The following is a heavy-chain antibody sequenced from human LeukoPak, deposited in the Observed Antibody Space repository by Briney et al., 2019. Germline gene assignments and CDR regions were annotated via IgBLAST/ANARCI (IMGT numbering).Heavy chain of an antibody. CDR3: AQEPKRSGWFDP. CDR1: GFTFSSYA. CDR2: ISGDDRCT. J-gene: IGHJ5*02. V-gene: IGHV3-23*01. D-gene: IGHD1-26*01. Sequence: PGGSLRLSCAASGFTFSSYAMSWVRQAPGKGLEWVSTISGDDRCTYYAASMQRRFNISRDNAKNTQCLQMHLLRAEDTAVYHCAQEPKRSGWFDPWGQGTVLTVPT.